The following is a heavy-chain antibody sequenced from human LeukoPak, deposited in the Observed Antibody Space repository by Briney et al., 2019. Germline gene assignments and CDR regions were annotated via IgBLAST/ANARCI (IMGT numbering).Heavy chain of an antibody. CDR2: ISAYNGNT. V-gene: IGHV1-18*01. J-gene: IGHJ4*02. Sequence: ASVKVSCKASGYTFTSYGISWVRQAPGQGLEWMGWISAYNGNTNYAQKLQGRVTMTTDTSTSTAYMELRSLRSEDTAVYYCARDYYYDSSGYYPTFDYWGQGTLVTVSS. CDR3: ARDYYYDSSGYYPTFDY. D-gene: IGHD3-22*01. CDR1: GYTFTSYG.